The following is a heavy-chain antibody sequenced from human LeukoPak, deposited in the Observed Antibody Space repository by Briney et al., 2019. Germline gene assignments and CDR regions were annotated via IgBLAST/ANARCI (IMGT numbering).Heavy chain of an antibody. D-gene: IGHD3-22*01. V-gene: IGHV4-4*02. J-gene: IGHJ4*02. CDR3: ARGSRDSSGYYCGFDY. CDR1: GGSISSSNW. Sequence: PSGTLSLTCAVSGGSISSSNWWSWVRQPPGRGLEWIGEIYHSGSTNYNPSLKSRVTISVDKSKNQFSLKLSSVTAADTAVYYCARGSRDSSGYYCGFDYWGQGTLVTVSS. CDR2: IYHSGST.